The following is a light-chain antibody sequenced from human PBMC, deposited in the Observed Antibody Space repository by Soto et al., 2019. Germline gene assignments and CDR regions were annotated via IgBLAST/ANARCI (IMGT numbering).Light chain of an antibody. Sequence: QSVLTQPASVSGSPGQSITISCTGASTDVGGYNYVSWFQQHPGKAPKLMIYEVSNRPSGVSNRFSGSRSGNMASLTISGLPADDEAHYYCASFTTSSTWVFGGGTKLTVL. CDR3: ASFTTSSTWV. CDR1: STDVGGYNY. CDR2: EVS. J-gene: IGLJ3*02. V-gene: IGLV2-14*01.